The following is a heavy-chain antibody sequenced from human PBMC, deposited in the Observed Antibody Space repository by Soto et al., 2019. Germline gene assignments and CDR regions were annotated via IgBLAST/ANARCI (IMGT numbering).Heavy chain of an antibody. CDR2: INAGNGNT. J-gene: IGHJ6*02. CDR1: GYTFTSYA. D-gene: IGHD1-1*01. V-gene: IGHV1-3*01. Sequence: ASVKVSCKASGYTFTSYAMHWVRQAPGQRLEWMRWINAGNGNTKYSQKFQGRVTITRDTSASTAYMELSSLRSEDTAVYYCARNPREPPFYSYYYGMDVWGQGTTVTVSS. CDR3: ARNPREPPFYSYYYGMDV.